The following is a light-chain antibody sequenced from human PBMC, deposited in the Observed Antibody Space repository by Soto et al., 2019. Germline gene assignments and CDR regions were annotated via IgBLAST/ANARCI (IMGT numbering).Light chain of an antibody. CDR2: AAS. J-gene: IGKJ1*01. Sequence: DIQMTQSPSSLSASVGDRITITCRASQSIRSSLIWYHQKPGKAPILLIYAASSLQGGVPSRFSGSGSGTDFTLTISSLQPEDFATYYCQQSYSTPPTFGQGTKVDIK. CDR3: QQSYSTPPT. CDR1: QSIRSS. V-gene: IGKV1-39*01.